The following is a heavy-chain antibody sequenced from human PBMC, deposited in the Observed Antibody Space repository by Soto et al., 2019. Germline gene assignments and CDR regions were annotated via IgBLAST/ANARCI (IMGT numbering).Heavy chain of an antibody. D-gene: IGHD6-19*01. CDR3: ASGYSSGWYRGNWFDP. V-gene: IGHV1-69*01. Sequence: QVQLVQSGAEVKKPGSSVKVSCKASGGTFSSYAISWVRQAPGQGLEWMGGIIPIFGTANYAQKFQGRVTITADESTSTAYMELSSLRSEDTAMYYCASGYSSGWYRGNWFDPWGQGTLVTVSS. CDR1: GGTFSSYA. CDR2: IIPIFGTA. J-gene: IGHJ5*02.